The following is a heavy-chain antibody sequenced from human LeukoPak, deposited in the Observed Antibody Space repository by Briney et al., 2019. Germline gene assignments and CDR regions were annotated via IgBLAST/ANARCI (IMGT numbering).Heavy chain of an antibody. CDR1: GGSISSYY. J-gene: IGHJ3*02. CDR3: ARVGLYYDFWSDKAFDI. V-gene: IGHV4-59*01. D-gene: IGHD3-3*01. Sequence: SETLSLTCTVSGGSISSYYWSWIRQPPGKGLEWIGYIYYSGSTNYNPSLKSRVTISVDTSKNQFSLKLSSVTAADTAVYYCARVGLYYDFWSDKAFDIWGQGTMVTVSS. CDR2: IYYSGST.